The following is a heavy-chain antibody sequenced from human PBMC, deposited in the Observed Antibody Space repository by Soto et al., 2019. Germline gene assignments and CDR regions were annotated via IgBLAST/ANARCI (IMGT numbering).Heavy chain of an antibody. CDR2: IWYDGSNK. Sequence: GGSLRLSCAASGFTFSSYGMHWVRQAPGKGLEWVAVIWYDGSNKYYADSVKGRFTISRDNSKNTLYLQMNSLRAEDTAVYYCAREYPRLLADAPLDYWGQGTLVTVSS. V-gene: IGHV3-33*01. D-gene: IGHD2-15*01. CDR1: GFTFSSYG. J-gene: IGHJ4*02. CDR3: AREYPRLLADAPLDY.